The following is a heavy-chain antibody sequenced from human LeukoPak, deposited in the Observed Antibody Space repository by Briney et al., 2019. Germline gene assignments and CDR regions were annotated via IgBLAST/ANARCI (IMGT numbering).Heavy chain of an antibody. CDR2: ISSSSSYI. CDR1: GFTFNTYE. V-gene: IGHV3-21*01. J-gene: IGHJ4*02. CDR3: ARAARPGFDY. Sequence: GGSLRLSCAASGFTFNTYEMNWVRQAPGKGLEWVSSISSSSSYIYYADSVKGRFTISRDNAKNSLYLQMNSLRAEDTAVYYCARAARPGFDYWGQGTLVTVSS. D-gene: IGHD6-6*01.